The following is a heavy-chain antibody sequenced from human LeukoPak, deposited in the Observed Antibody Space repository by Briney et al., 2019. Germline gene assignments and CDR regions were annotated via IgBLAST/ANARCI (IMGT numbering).Heavy chain of an antibody. CDR1: GFTFDDHG. J-gene: IGHJ3*02. Sequence: GGSLRLSCAASGFTFDDHGMTWVRQVPGRGLEWVSGINWSGGSTVYADSVKGRFIISRDNAKNSLYLQMNSLRAEDTAFYYCAREIRQLASTDAFDIWGQGTMVTVSS. V-gene: IGHV3-20*04. CDR2: INWSGGST. D-gene: IGHD3-16*01. CDR3: AREIRQLASTDAFDI.